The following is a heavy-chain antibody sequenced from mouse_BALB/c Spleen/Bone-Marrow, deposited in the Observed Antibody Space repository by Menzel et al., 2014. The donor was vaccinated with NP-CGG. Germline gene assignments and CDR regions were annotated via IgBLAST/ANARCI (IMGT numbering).Heavy chain of an antibody. V-gene: IGHV1-66*01. CDR3: ARRGNWGYAMDY. Sequence: QVQLQQSGPELVKPGASVKISCEDSGYSFTSYYIHWVKQRPGLGLEWIGWIFPGSGNIKYNEKFKGEATLTADTSSSTAYMRLSSLTSEDSAVYFCARRGNWGYAMDYWGQGTTVTVSS. CDR1: GYSFTSYY. D-gene: IGHD2-1*01. J-gene: IGHJ4*01. CDR2: IFPGSGNI.